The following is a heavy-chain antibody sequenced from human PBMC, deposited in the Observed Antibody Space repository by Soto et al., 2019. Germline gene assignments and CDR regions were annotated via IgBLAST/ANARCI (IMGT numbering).Heavy chain of an antibody. J-gene: IGHJ4*02. CDR1: GFTFSSYA. Sequence: GGSLRLSCAASGFTFSSYAMSWVRQAPGKGLEWVSAISGSGGSTYYADSVKGRFTISRDNSKNTLYLQMNSLRAEDTAVYYCAKDYVLLWFGELSGFDYWGQGTLVTVSS. CDR2: ISGSGGST. CDR3: AKDYVLLWFGELSGFDY. V-gene: IGHV3-23*01. D-gene: IGHD3-10*01.